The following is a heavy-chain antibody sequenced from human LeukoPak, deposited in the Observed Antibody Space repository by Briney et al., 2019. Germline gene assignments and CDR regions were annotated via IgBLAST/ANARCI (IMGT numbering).Heavy chain of an antibody. CDR2: TYYSGST. CDR3: ARYDDAFDI. Sequence: PSETLSLTCTVSGGSVNSDYWNWIRQPPGKGLEWIGYTYYSGSTNYNPSLRGRVTISVDTSKNQFSLKLSSVTAADTAVYYCARYDDAFDIWGQGTMVTVSS. CDR1: GGSVNSDY. D-gene: IGHD3-16*01. J-gene: IGHJ3*02. V-gene: IGHV4-59*02.